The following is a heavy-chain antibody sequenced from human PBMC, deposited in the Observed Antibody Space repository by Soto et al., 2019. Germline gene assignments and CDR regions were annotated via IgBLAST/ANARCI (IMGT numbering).Heavy chain of an antibody. CDR1: GGSFSGYI. CDR2: IYYSGST. Sequence: SETLSLTCDVYGGSFSGYIWTWIRQPPGKGLEWIGYIYYSGSTNYNPSLKSRVTISVDTSKNQFSLKLSSVTAADTAVYYCARSDGRYWGQGTLVTVSS. J-gene: IGHJ4*02. V-gene: IGHV4-59*01. CDR3: ARSDGRY.